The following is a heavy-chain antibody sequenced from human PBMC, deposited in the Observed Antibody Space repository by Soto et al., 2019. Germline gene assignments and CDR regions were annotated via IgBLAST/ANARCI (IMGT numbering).Heavy chain of an antibody. D-gene: IGHD2-15*01. Sequence: SETLSLTCTVSGGSISSGGDYWSWIRQHPGKGLEWIGYIYYSGSTYYNPSLKSRVTISVDTSKNQFSLKLSSVTAEDTAVYYGASESCGTEYHYRSGYWGQGALVTVSS. J-gene: IGHJ4*02. CDR1: GGSISSGGDY. CDR2: IYYSGST. V-gene: IGHV4-31*03. CDR3: ASESCGTEYHYRSGY.